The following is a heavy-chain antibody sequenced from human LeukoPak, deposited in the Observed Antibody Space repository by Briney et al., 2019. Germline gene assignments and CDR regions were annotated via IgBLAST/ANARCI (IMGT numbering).Heavy chain of an antibody. J-gene: IGHJ4*02. V-gene: IGHV3-30*03. Sequence: GSLRLSCAASGFTFSSYGMHWVRQAPGKGLEWVAVISYDGSNKYYADSVKGRFTISRDNSKNTLYLQMNRLRAEDTAVYYCARAGPSSSWHQFDYWGQGTLVTVSS. CDR2: ISYDGSNK. CDR3: ARAGPSSSWHQFDY. CDR1: GFTFSSYG. D-gene: IGHD6-13*01.